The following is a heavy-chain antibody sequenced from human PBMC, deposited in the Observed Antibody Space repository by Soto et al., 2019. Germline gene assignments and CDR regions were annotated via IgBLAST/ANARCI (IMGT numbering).Heavy chain of an antibody. D-gene: IGHD2-2*01. J-gene: IGHJ5*02. CDR1: GYTFTSYG. V-gene: IGHV1-18*01. CDR2: ISAYNGNT. CDR3: ARDCSSTSCYRGWFDP. Sequence: ASVKVSYKASGYTFTSYGISWVRQAPGQGLEWMGWISAYNGNTNYAQKLQGRVTMTTDTSTSTAYMELRSLRSDDTAVYYCARDCSSTSCYRGWFDPWGQGTLATVSS.